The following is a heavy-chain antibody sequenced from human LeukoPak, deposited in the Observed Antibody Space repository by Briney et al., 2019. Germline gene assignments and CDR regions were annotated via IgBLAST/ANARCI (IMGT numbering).Heavy chain of an antibody. CDR1: GFTFSSYW. V-gene: IGHV3-74*01. CDR3: ARDSPRYGQIDY. Sequence: TGGSLRLSCAASGFTFSSYWMHWVRHAPGKGLVWVSRINSDGSSTNYADSVKGRFTISRDNAKNTLYLQMNSLRAEDTAVYYCARDSPRYGQIDYWGQGTLVTVSS. J-gene: IGHJ4*02. D-gene: IGHD5-18*01. CDR2: INSDGSST.